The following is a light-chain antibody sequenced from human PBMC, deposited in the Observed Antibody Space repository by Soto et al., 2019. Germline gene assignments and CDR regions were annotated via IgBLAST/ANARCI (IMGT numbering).Light chain of an antibody. J-gene: IGKJ1*01. V-gene: IGKV1-5*03. CDR3: QQYNTYSWT. CDR1: QRISTR. Sequence: DIQMTQFPSTLSASVGDRVTITCRASQRISTRLAWFLQKSGEAPNLLIHQASSLESGVPSRFSGGGSGTEFTLTISSLQPDDFATYYCQQYNTYSWTFGQGT. CDR2: QAS.